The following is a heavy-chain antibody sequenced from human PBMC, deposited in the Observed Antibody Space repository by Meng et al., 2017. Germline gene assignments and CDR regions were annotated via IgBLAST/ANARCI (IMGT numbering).Heavy chain of an antibody. J-gene: IGHJ4*02. CDR2: LNAGNGDT. CDR1: GYTFTSYA. CDR3: ARDSCTGGICYRGSFDY. D-gene: IGHD2-15*01. Sequence: QLVRCGAAVNVPGASVKVSCKASGYTFTSYAMHWVRQAPGQSLEWMGWLNAGNGDTKYSQKFQGRVTITRDSSASTAYMELSSLRSEDTAVYYCARDSCTGGICYRGSFDYWAQGTLVTVSS. V-gene: IGHV1-3*01.